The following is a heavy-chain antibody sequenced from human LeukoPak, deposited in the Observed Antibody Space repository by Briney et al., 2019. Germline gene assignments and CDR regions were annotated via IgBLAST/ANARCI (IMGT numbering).Heavy chain of an antibody. D-gene: IGHD3-3*01. CDR1: GGSISSSSYY. Sequence: PSETLSLTCTVSGGSISSSSYYWGWIRQPPGKGLEWIGSDYYSGSTYYNPSLKSRVTISVDTSKNQFSLKLSSVTAADTAVYYCARVGITIFGVVTPYFDYWGQGTLVTVSS. CDR2: DYYSGST. CDR3: ARVGITIFGVVTPYFDY. J-gene: IGHJ4*02. V-gene: IGHV4-39*07.